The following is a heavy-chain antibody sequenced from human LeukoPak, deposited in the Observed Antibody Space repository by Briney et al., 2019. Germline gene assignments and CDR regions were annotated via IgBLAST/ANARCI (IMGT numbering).Heavy chain of an antibody. D-gene: IGHD6-19*01. Sequence: SETLSLTCTVSGGSISSSSYYWGWIRQPPGKGLEWIGSIYYSGSTYYNPSLKSRVTISVDTSKNQFSLKLSSVTAADTAVYYCARAVADTGWAFDIWGQGTMVTVSS. J-gene: IGHJ3*02. V-gene: IGHV4-39*01. CDR1: GGSISSSSYY. CDR2: IYYSGST. CDR3: ARAVADTGWAFDI.